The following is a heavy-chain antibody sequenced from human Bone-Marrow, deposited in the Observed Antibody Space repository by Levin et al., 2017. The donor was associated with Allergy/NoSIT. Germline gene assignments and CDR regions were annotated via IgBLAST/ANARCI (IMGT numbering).Heavy chain of an antibody. Sequence: PSQTLSLTCTVSGGSISSYYWSWIRQPPGKGLEWIGYIYYSGSTNYNPSLKSRVTISVDTSKNQFSLKLSSVTAADTAVYYCARFSRGPPIKTRYGSGSYYNVENDYYGMDVWGQGTTVTVSS. J-gene: IGHJ6*02. CDR3: ARFSRGPPIKTRYGSGSYYNVENDYYGMDV. D-gene: IGHD3-10*01. CDR1: GGSISSYY. CDR2: IYYSGST. V-gene: IGHV4-59*01.